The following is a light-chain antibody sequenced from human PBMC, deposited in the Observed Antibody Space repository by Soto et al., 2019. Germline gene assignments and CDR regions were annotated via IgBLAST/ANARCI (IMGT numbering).Light chain of an antibody. CDR1: QSVGSN. V-gene: IGKV3-15*01. Sequence: EIVMTQSPVTLSVSPGERAALSCRASQSVGSNFAWYQQRPGQAPRVLIYGTSTRATGVPARFSGSGSGTDFTLTISSLQSEDFAVYYCQQYTNWPCTFGQGTRLEIK. J-gene: IGKJ2*02. CDR3: QQYTNWPCT. CDR2: GTS.